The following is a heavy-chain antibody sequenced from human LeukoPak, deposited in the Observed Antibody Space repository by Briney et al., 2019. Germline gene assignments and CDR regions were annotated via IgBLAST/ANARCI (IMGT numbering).Heavy chain of an antibody. Sequence: GASVKVSCKVSGYTLTELSMHWVRQAPGKGLEWMGGFDPEDGETIYAQKFQGRVTMTEDTSTDTAYMELSSLRSEDTAVYYCATTYKDSSSWYYFDYWGQGTLVTVSS. CDR2: FDPEDGET. V-gene: IGHV1-24*01. D-gene: IGHD6-13*01. J-gene: IGHJ4*02. CDR3: ATTYKDSSSWYYFDY. CDR1: GYTLTELS.